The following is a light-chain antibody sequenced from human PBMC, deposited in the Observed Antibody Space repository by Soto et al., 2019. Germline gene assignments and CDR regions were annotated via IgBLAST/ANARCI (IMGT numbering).Light chain of an antibody. V-gene: IGKV3-20*01. J-gene: IGKJ1*01. Sequence: EIVMTQSPATLSVSPGERSTRSCGACQSVSSNLAWNQQKPGQAPRLLIYGASSRATGIPDSFSGSGSGTDFTLTISRLEPEDFAVYYCQQYGSSPQTFGQGTKVDTK. CDR2: GAS. CDR3: QQYGSSPQT. CDR1: QSVSSN.